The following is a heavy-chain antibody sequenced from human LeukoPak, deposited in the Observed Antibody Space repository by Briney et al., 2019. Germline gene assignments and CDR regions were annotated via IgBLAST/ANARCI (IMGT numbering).Heavy chain of an antibody. CDR2: ISFDGSNK. D-gene: IGHD6-19*01. Sequence: GRSLRLSCAASGFSFSSYGIHWVRQAPGKGLEWVAVISFDGSNKYYADSVKGRFTVSRDNSKNTLYLQMDSLRAEDTAVYYCTKRHSSGWYYFDYWGQGTLVTVSS. J-gene: IGHJ4*02. CDR3: TKRHSSGWYYFDY. CDR1: GFSFSSYG. V-gene: IGHV3-30*18.